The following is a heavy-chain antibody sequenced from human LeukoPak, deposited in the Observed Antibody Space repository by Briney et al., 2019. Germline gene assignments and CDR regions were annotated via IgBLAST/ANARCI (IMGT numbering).Heavy chain of an antibody. CDR2: ISSSGSTI. CDR3: AVTYYDFWSGYPLPNQIPNY. D-gene: IGHD3-3*01. J-gene: IGHJ4*02. V-gene: IGHV3-11*01. Sequence: PGRSLRLSCAASGFTFSDYYMSWIRQAPGKGLEWVSYISSSGSTIYYADSVKGRFTISRDNAKNSLYLQMNSLRAEDTAVYYCAVTYYDFWSGYPLPNQIPNYWGQGTLATVSS. CDR1: GFTFSDYY.